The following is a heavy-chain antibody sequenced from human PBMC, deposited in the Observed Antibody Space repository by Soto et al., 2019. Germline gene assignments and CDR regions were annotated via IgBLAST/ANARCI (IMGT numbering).Heavy chain of an antibody. V-gene: IGHV3-64D*06. CDR2: TSPTGGTT. D-gene: IGHD1-1*01. CDR1: GFTFSTSP. J-gene: IGHJ4*02. CDR3: GRKEVSGPIDY. Sequence: GGSLRLSCSASGFTFSTSPMHWVRQAPGKGLEYVSATSPTGGTTYYADSLKGRFTTSRDNSKSTLYLHMSSLRTEDTAVYYCGRKEVSGPIDYWGQGTLVTVSS.